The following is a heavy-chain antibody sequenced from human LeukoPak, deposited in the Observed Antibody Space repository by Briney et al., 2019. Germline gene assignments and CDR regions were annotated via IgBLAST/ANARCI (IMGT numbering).Heavy chain of an antibody. CDR1: GYTFTGYY. CDR3: ARHLHWGPDY. J-gene: IGHJ4*02. V-gene: IGHV1-2*02. D-gene: IGHD7-27*01. CDR2: INPNTGDT. Sequence: VASVKVSCKASGYTFTGYYINWVRQAPGQGLKWMGWINPNTGDTNSAQRFQGRVTMTRDMSINTAYMELSRLRSDDTAVYYCARHLHWGPDYWGQGTLVTVSS.